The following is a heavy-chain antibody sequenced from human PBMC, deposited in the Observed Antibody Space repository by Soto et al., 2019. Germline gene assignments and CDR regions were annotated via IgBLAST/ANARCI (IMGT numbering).Heavy chain of an antibody. D-gene: IGHD3-9*01. CDR1: GYTFTSYG. J-gene: IGHJ6*02. V-gene: IGHV1-18*01. CDR3: ARERYDILTGCYWPTDYYYYYGMDV. CDR2: ISAYNGNT. Sequence: ASVKVSCKASGYTFTSYGISWVRQAPGQGLEWMGWISAYNGNTNYAQKLQGRVTMTTDTSTSTAYMELRSLRSDDTAVYYCARERYDILTGCYWPTDYYYYYGMDVWGQGTTVTVSS.